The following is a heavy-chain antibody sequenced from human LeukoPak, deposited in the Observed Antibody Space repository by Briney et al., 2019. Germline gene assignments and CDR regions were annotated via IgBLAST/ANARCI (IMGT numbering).Heavy chain of an antibody. D-gene: IGHD5-24*01. V-gene: IGHV3-64*01. Sequence: GGSLRLSCAASGFTFSSYPMHWVRQAPGKGLEYVSAVSSNGGSTSYANSVKGRFTISRDNPTNTLYLQMGSLRAEDMAVYYCARDIGYKILDYWGQGTLVTVSS. CDR1: GFTFSSYP. CDR2: VSSNGGST. J-gene: IGHJ4*02. CDR3: ARDIGYKILDY.